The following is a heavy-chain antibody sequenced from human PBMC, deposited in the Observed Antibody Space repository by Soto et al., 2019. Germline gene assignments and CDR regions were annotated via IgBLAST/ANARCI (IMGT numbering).Heavy chain of an antibody. V-gene: IGHV4-4*07. J-gene: IGHJ4*02. Sequence: SETLSLTCTVSGGSISSYYWSWIRQPAGKGLEWIWRIYTSGSPNYNPSLKSRVTMSVDTSKNQFSLKLRSVTAAVTAVYYCAGMETGYYMFDYWGQGTLVTVSS. CDR1: GGSISSYY. CDR2: IYTSGSP. CDR3: AGMETGYYMFDY. D-gene: IGHD3-9*01.